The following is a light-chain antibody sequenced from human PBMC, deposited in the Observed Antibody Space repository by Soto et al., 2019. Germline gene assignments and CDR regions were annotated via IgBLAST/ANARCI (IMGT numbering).Light chain of an antibody. CDR3: QQNNKWPPVT. Sequence: VMTQSPATVSVSPGEGVTLSCRASQTISNDLAWYQQKPGQAPKLLIYGASTRATGVPARFSGGGSGTEFTLTISSLQSEDFAFYYCQQNNKWPPVTFGGGTKVEIK. V-gene: IGKV3-15*01. J-gene: IGKJ4*01. CDR2: GAS. CDR1: QTISND.